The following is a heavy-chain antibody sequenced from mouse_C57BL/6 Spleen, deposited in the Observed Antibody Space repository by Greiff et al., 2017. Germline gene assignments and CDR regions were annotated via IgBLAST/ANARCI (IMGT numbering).Heavy chain of an antibody. CDR1: GFTFSSYA. V-gene: IGHV5-4*03. J-gene: IGHJ3*01. Sequence: EVKVVESGGGLVKPGGSLKLSCAASGFTFSSYAMSWVRQTPEKRLEWVATISDGGSYTYYPDNVKGRFTISRDNAKNNLYLQMSHLKSEDTAMYYCARGGDGYYSAYWGQGTLVTVSA. D-gene: IGHD2-3*01. CDR3: ARGGDGYYSAY. CDR2: ISDGGSYT.